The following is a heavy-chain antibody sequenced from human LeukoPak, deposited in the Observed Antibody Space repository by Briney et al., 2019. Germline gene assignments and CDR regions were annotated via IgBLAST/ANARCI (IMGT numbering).Heavy chain of an antibody. Sequence: GGSVRLSCAASGFTVSSSYMTWVRQAPGKGLDWVSIIYSGGSTSYADSVKGRFTISRDNSKNTVYLQMNSLRPEYTAVYYCAREAGGRLPIDYWGQGTLVTVSS. J-gene: IGHJ4*02. V-gene: IGHV3-66*02. CDR2: IYSGGST. CDR3: AREAGGRLPIDY. CDR1: GFTVSSSY. D-gene: IGHD5-18*01.